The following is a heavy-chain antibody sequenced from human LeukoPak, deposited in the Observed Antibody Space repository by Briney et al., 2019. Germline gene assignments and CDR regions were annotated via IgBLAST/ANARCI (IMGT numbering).Heavy chain of an antibody. V-gene: IGHV3-30*02. J-gene: IGHJ3*02. CDR1: GFTFSSYG. CDR3: AKDFFRSHNEHDAFDI. CDR2: IRYDGSNK. Sequence: GGSLRLSCAASGFTFSSYGMHWVRQAPGKGLEWVAFIRYDGSNKYYADSVKGRFTISRDNSKNTLYLQMNSLRAEDTAVYYCAKDFFRSHNEHDAFDIWGQGTMVTVSS. D-gene: IGHD1-1*01.